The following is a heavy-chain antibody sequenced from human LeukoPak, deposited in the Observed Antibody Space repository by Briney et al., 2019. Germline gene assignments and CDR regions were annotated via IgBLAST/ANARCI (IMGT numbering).Heavy chain of an antibody. J-gene: IGHJ4*02. CDR1: GFNFKDYD. Sequence: GGSLRLSCAASGFNFKDYDMTWVRQAPGKGLEWVASISASGVSTNYADSVRGRFTISRDNSKNTLYLQMNSLRAEDTAVYYCAKRDCSGGSCRTTTFDYWGQGTLVTVSS. V-gene: IGHV3-23*01. CDR3: AKRDCSGGSCRTTTFDY. D-gene: IGHD2-15*01. CDR2: ISASGVST.